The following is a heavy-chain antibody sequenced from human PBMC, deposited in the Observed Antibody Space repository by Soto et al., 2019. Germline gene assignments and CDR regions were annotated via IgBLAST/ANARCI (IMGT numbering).Heavy chain of an antibody. CDR3: AKPHASGWPNYYYYGVDV. D-gene: IGHD6-19*01. CDR2: ISASGANT. J-gene: IGHJ6*02. V-gene: IGHV3-23*01. CDR1: GFAFSDSA. Sequence: GGSLRPSCIASGFAFSDSAFNWVRQAPGKCLEWVSTISASGANTYYTDSVEGRFTISRDNSRNTLLLQMHSLRAEDTALYYCAKPHASGWPNYYYYGVDVWGQGTTVTVSS.